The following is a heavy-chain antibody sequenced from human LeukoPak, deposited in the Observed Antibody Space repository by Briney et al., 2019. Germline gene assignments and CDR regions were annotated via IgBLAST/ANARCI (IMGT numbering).Heavy chain of an antibody. CDR3: ASLNYYGSGTSEYYFDY. CDR2: ISTYNGKT. V-gene: IGHV1-18*01. D-gene: IGHD3-10*01. CDR1: GYTFTSYG. J-gene: IGHJ4*02. Sequence: GASVKVSCKASGYTFTSYGISWVRQAPGQGLEWMGWISTYNGKTNYAQKLQGRVTMTTDTSTSTAYMELSRLRSDDTAVYYCASLNYYGSGTSEYYFDYWGQGTLVTVSS.